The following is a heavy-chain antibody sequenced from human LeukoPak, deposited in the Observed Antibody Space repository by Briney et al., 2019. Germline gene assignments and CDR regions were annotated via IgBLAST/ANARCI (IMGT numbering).Heavy chain of an antibody. CDR1: GYTFTDYY. CDR2: INPGSGGT. V-gene: IGHV1-2*02. J-gene: IGHJ4*02. Sequence: ASVKVSCKASGYTFTDYYMNWVRQAPGQGLEWMGCINPGSGGTNCAHKFQGRLTMTWDTSISTAYMDLIRLGSDDTAVYYCATWSADDYWGQGTLVTVSS. CDR3: ATWSADDY. D-gene: IGHD2-8*02.